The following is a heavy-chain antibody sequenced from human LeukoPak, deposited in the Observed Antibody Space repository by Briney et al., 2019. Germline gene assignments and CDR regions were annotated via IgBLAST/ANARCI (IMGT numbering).Heavy chain of an antibody. V-gene: IGHV3-30*04. J-gene: IGHJ4*02. CDR2: ISYDGSNK. Sequence: GGSLRLSCAASEFIFSNYAIHWVRQAPGKGLEWVAVISYDGSNKYYADSVKGRFTISRDISKNTLYLQMNSLRAEDTAVYYCARGYCSSISCYVDYWGQGTLVTVSS. D-gene: IGHD2-2*01. CDR3: ARGYCSSISCYVDY. CDR1: EFIFSNYA.